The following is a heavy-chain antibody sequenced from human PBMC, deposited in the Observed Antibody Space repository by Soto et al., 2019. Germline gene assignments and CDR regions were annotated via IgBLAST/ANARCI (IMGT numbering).Heavy chain of an antibody. CDR2: TYSSGTT. CDR1: GFTVSINY. D-gene: IGHD3-9*01. Sequence: GGALRLSCTASGFTVSINYMSWVRQAPGKGLEWVSVTYSSGTTLYADSVTGRFTISRDNSKNTLYLQMNRLRAEDTAVYYCARVKTVTGYYFESWGQGALVTVSS. CDR3: ARVKTVTGYYFES. V-gene: IGHV3-53*01. J-gene: IGHJ4*02.